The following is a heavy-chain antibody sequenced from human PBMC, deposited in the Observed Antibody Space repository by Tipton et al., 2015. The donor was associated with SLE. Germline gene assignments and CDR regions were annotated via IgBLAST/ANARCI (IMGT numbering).Heavy chain of an antibody. CDR1: GGSISSHY. CDR2: IYYSGST. CDR3: ARAGSYDFGARYFDF. J-gene: IGHJ4*02. V-gene: IGHV4-59*11. Sequence: TLSLTCTVSGGSISSHYWSWIRQPPGKGLEWIGYIYYSGSTNYNPSLKSRVTISVDTSKNQFSLKLSSVTAADTAVYYCARAGSYDFGARYFDFWGQGTLVTVSS. D-gene: IGHD3-3*01.